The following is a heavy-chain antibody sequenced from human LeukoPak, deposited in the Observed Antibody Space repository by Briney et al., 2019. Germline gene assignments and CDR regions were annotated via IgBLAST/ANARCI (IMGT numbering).Heavy chain of an antibody. CDR3: ARDGRIAVAGFYYYYGMDV. CDR2: IYYGGST. V-gene: IGHV4-59*01. D-gene: IGHD6-19*01. CDR1: GGSISTYY. J-gene: IGHJ6*02. Sequence: SETLSLTCTVSGGSISTYYWSWIRQPPGKGLEWIGFIYYGGSTNYNPSLKSRVTISVDTSKNQFSLKLSSVTAADTAMYYCARDGRIAVAGFYYYYGMDVWGQGTTVTVSS.